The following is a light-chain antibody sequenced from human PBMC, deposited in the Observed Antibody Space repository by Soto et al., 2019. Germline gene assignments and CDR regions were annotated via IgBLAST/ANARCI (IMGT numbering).Light chain of an antibody. V-gene: IGLV1-40*01. Sequence: QSVLTHPPSMSGAPGQRVTISCTGSSSNIGAGFDVHWYQHLPGTAPKVLIYRNSNRPSGVPDRFSGSKSGTSASLAITGLQAEDEADYYCHSYDNSLSSYVFGTGTKLTVL. CDR2: RNS. CDR1: SSNIGAGFD. J-gene: IGLJ1*01. CDR3: HSYDNSLSSYV.